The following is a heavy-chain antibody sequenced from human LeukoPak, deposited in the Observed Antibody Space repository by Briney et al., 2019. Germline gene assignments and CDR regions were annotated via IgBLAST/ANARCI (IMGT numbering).Heavy chain of an antibody. CDR3: ARDSGAVVVIYDY. Sequence: GSLRLSCAASGFTFSSYTMNWIRQTPGKGLEWVSSISSTNIYIYYADSVKGRFTISRDNAKNSLYLQMNSLRAEDTAVYYCARDSGAVVVIYDYWGQGTLVTVSS. J-gene: IGHJ4*02. CDR2: ISSTNIYI. D-gene: IGHD3-22*01. CDR1: GFTFSSYT. V-gene: IGHV3-21*01.